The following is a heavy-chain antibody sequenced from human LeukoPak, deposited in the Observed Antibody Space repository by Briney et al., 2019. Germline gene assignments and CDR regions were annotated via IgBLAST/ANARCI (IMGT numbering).Heavy chain of an antibody. CDR1: GFTFSSYA. CDR3: AKGRYGMDV. V-gene: IGHV3-23*01. CDR2: ISGSGGST. Sequence: GGSLRLSCAASGFTFSSYAMSWVRQPPGKGLEWVSTISGSGGSTYYADSVKCRFTISRDNSKNTLYLQMNSLAAEDTAVYYCAKGRYGMDVWGQGTTVTVSS. J-gene: IGHJ6*02.